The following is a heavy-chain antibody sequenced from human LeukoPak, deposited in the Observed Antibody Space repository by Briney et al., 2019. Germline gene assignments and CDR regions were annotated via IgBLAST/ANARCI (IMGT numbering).Heavy chain of an antibody. Sequence: PSETLSLTCTVSGGSISSYYWSWIRQPPGKGLEWIGYIYYSGSTNYNPSLKSRVTISVDTSKNQFSLKLSSVTAADTAVYYCARVRVGAMDYWGQGTLVTVSS. CDR1: GGSISSYY. J-gene: IGHJ4*02. CDR3: ARVRVGAMDY. CDR2: IYYSGST. V-gene: IGHV4-59*01. D-gene: IGHD1-26*01.